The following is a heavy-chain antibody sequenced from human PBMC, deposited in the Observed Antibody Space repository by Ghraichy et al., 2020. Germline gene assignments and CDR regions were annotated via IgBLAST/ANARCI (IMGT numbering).Heavy chain of an antibody. Sequence: SQTLSLICNVSGGSINSYYWGWIRQPPGKGLECIGYVYYDGSTYYNPSLKSRVTISVDTSKNQFSLRLRSVTAGDTAVYYCARKGYGGGYFDNWGQGTLVTVSS. CDR3: ARKGYGGGYFDN. CDR2: VYYDGST. D-gene: IGHD5-18*01. CDR1: GGSINSYY. V-gene: IGHV4-59*01. J-gene: IGHJ4*02.